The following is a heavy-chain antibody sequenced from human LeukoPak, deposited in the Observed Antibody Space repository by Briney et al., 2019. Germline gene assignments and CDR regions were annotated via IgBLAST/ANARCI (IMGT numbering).Heavy chain of an antibody. CDR1: GFTFGSHA. J-gene: IGHJ4*02. Sequence: PGGSLRLSCVASGFTFGSHAMNWVRQAPGKGLEWVSSISRNSLYMYYADSLKGRFTISRDNAKNSLYLQMDSQRAEDTAVYHCARDKFGHDFWSGYSDFWGQGALVTVSS. CDR3: ARDKFGHDFWSGYSDF. CDR2: ISRNSLYM. D-gene: IGHD3-3*01. V-gene: IGHV3-21*06.